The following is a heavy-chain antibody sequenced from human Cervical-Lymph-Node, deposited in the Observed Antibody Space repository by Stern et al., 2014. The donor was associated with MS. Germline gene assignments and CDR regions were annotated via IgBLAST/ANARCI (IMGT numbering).Heavy chain of an antibody. J-gene: IGHJ4*02. Sequence: EVQLEESGGGLVQPGGSLRLSCAASGFPFNNYTMNWVRQAPGKGLEWVSAISPGGTYTYSSDSVKGRFTISRDNSTNTVYLQMNSLRAEDSAVYYCAKDRRGDWGQGTLVTVSS. V-gene: IGHV3-23*04. CDR2: ISPGGTYT. D-gene: IGHD3-10*01. CDR1: GFPFNNYT. CDR3: AKDRRGD.